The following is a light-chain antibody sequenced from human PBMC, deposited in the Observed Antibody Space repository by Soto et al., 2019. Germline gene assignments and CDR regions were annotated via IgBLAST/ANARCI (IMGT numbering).Light chain of an antibody. CDR2: LGS. J-gene: IGKJ4*01. V-gene: IGKV2-28*01. Sequence: DFVMTQSPLSLPVTPGESASISCRSSQSLLHSNGYNYLVWYLQKPGQSPPRLVYLGSTRASGVPDRFSGSGSGTDFTRKISRVEAEDVGVDDGMQALQSRLTFGGGTKVE. CDR1: QSLLHSNGYNY. CDR3: MQALQSRLT.